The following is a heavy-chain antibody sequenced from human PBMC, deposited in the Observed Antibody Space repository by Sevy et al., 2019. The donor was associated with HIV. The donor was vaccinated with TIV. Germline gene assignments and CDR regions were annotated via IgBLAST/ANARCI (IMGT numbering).Heavy chain of an antibody. CDR2: MSYDGSTR. CDR1: GFSISPYA. J-gene: IGHJ4*02. V-gene: IGHV3-30*09. D-gene: IGHD6-19*01. CDR3: ARDAGYSTGWYAGY. Sequence: GGSLRLSCAASGFSISPYAFHWVRQAPGKGLEWVALMSYDGSTRYYADSAKGRFAISKDNSKNTLYLQMNSLRIEDTAIYYCARDAGYSTGWYAGYWDQGTLVTVSS.